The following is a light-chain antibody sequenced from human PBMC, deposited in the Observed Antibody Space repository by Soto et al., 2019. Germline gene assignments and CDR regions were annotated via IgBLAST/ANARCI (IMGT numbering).Light chain of an antibody. CDR2: EVS. V-gene: IGKV2D-29*01. J-gene: IGKJ4*01. Sequence: DIVMTQTPLSLSVTPGQPASISCKSSQSLLHSDGKTHLSWFLQKPGLPPQALIYEVSNRYSGVPYKFSGSGSGTDFTLKISRVEAEDVRVYSCMQSLQFPLTFGGGTKVESK. CDR1: QSLLHSDGKTH. CDR3: MQSLQFPLT.